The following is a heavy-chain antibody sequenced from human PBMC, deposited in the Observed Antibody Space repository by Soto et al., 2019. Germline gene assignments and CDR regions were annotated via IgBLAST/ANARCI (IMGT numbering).Heavy chain of an antibody. V-gene: IGHV2-70*01. CDR3: ARISRVSSRHRGYYFDY. Sequence: VSGPTLVNPTQTLTLTCTFSGFSLSTSGMCVSWIRQPPGKALEWLALIDWDDDKYYSTSLKTRLTISKDTSKNQVVLTTTNMDPVDTATYYCARISRVSSRHRGYYFDYWGQGTLVTVSS. J-gene: IGHJ4*02. CDR1: GFSLSTSGMC. CDR2: IDWDDDK. D-gene: IGHD2-2*01.